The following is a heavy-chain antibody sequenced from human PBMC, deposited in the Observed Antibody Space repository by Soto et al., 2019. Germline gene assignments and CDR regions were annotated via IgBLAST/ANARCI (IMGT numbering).Heavy chain of an antibody. CDR2: IYYSGST. CDR1: RGSISSSSYY. D-gene: IGHD2-8*01. CDR3: ARHRPRRVYEQSTNNWFNP. Sequence: PSETLSLTCTVARGSISSSSYYWGWIRQPPGKGLEWIGSIYYSGSTYYNPSLKSRVTISVDTSKNQFSLKLSSVTAADTAVYYCARHRPRRVYEQSTNNWFNPWGKGILVTVPS. J-gene: IGHJ5*02. V-gene: IGHV4-39*01.